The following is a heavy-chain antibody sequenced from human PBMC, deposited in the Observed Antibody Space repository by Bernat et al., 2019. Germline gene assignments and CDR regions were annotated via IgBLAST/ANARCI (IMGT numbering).Heavy chain of an antibody. CDR2: IKSDGSST. J-gene: IGHJ4*02. CDR3: ARIGVTYYDSSGYYVT. V-gene: IGHV3-74*01. D-gene: IGHD3-22*01. CDR1: GFTFSSYW. Sequence: EVQLVESGGGLVQPGGSLRLSCAASGFTFSSYWMHWVRQAPGKGLVWVSRIKSDGSSTSYADSVKGRFTISRDNAKNTLYLQMNSLRAEDSAVYYCARIGVTYYDSSGYYVTWGQGTLVTVSS.